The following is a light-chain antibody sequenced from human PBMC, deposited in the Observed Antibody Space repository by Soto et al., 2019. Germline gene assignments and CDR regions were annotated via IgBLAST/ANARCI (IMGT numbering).Light chain of an antibody. V-gene: IGLV2-8*01. J-gene: IGLJ1*01. CDR3: KSYAGSNTYV. CDR1: KNDIGLYDF. Sequence: ALTQPPSASGSPGQSVTISCTGTKNDIGLYDFVSWYQHHPGKAPRLIIYEVVQRPSGVPDRFSGSKSGNTASLTVSGLQAADGADYFCKSYAGSNTYVFGSGTKVTVL. CDR2: EVV.